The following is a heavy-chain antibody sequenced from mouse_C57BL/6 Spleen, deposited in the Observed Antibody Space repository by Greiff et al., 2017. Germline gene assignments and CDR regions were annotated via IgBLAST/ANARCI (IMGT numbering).Heavy chain of an antibody. J-gene: IGHJ4*01. CDR1: GFTFSDAW. V-gene: IGHV6-6*01. D-gene: IGHD2-3*01. Sequence: EVQLVESGGGLVQPGGSMKLSCAASGFTFSDAWMDWVRQSPEKGLEWVAEIRNKANNHATYYAESVKGRFTISRDDSKSSVYLQMNSLRAEDTGIYYCIRGWLLRGAMDYWGQGTSVTVSS. CDR2: IRNKANNHAT. CDR3: IRGWLLRGAMDY.